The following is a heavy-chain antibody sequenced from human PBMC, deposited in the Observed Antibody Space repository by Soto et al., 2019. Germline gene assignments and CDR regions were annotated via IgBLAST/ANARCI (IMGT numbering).Heavy chain of an antibody. J-gene: IGHJ3*02. CDR2: IIPILGIA. Sequence: QVQLVQSGAEVKKPGSSVKVSCKASGGTFSSYTISWVRQAPGQGLEWMGRIIPILGIANYAQKFQGRVTITADKSTSTAYMELSSLRSEDTAVYYCAGEGYCSGGSCDSVSFDICGQVKMVTVSS. CDR1: GGTFSSYT. CDR3: AGEGYCSGGSCDSVSFDI. D-gene: IGHD2-15*01. V-gene: IGHV1-69*08.